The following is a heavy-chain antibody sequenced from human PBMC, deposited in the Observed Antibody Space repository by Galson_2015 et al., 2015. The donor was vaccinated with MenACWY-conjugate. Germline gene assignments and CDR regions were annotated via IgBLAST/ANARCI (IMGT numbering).Heavy chain of an antibody. CDR3: SRSPKVVVPAAFFDS. Sequence: SVKVSCKASGYTFTTYSIHWVRQAPGQRLEWMGWINAGNGNTKYSQNFQGRVTVTRDTSATTAYMELSSLRSEDTAVYYCSRSPKVVVPAAFFDSWGQGTLVTVSS. V-gene: IGHV1-3*01. J-gene: IGHJ4*02. D-gene: IGHD2-2*01. CDR1: GYTFTTYS. CDR2: INAGNGNT.